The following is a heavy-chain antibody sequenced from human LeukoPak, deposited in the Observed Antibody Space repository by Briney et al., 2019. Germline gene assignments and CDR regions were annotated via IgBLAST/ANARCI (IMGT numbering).Heavy chain of an antibody. V-gene: IGHV3-23*01. J-gene: IGHJ4*02. CDR2: ISGSGGST. Sequence: GGSLRLSCAASGFTFSSYAMSWVRQAPGKGLEWVSAISGSGGSTYYADSVKGRFTISRDNSKNTLYLQMNGLRSEDTAVYYCARGPAGYSSSWTDYWGQGTLVTVSS. CDR3: ARGPAGYSSSWTDY. D-gene: IGHD6-13*01. CDR1: GFTFSSYA.